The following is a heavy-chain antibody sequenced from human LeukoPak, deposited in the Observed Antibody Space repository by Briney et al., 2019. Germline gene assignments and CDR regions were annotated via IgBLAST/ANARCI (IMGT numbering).Heavy chain of an antibody. D-gene: IGHD3-22*01. CDR1: GFTFSTYT. V-gene: IGHV3-48*01. Sequence: PGGSLRLSCAASGFTFSTYTMNWVRQAPGKGLEWVSYISSSGSTIYYADSVKGRFTISRDNAKNSLYLQMNSLRAEDTAVYYCAKGDGVVITKRSGGIYDYWGQGTLVTVSS. CDR3: AKGDGVVITKRSGGIYDY. J-gene: IGHJ4*02. CDR2: ISSSGSTI.